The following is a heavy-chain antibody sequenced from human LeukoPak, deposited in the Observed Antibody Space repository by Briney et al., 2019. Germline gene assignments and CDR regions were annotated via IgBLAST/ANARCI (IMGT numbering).Heavy chain of an antibody. CDR1: GFAFSSFP. V-gene: IGHV3-48*03. J-gene: IGHJ4*02. Sequence: GGSLRLSCAASGFAFSSFPMNWVRQAPGKGLEWVSFITESGNIEKYADSVKGRFTISRDNAKNSVYLQMNSLRAEDTAVYYCARTPPRRDDYWGQGTLVTVSS. CDR2: ITESGNIE. CDR3: ARTPPRRDDY.